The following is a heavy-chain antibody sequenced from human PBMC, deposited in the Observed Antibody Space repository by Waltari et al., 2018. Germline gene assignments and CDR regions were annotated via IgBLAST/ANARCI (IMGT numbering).Heavy chain of an antibody. CDR1: GYSISSGYY. V-gene: IGHV4-38-2*01. J-gene: IGHJ5*02. Sequence: QVQLQESGPGLVKPSETLSLTCAVSGYSISSGYYWGWIRQPPGKGLEWIGSIYDSGDTDYNPSLKSRVNISVDTAKNQFSLKLSSVTAADTAVYYCARRSSIAVAGNWFDPWGQGTLVTVSS. CDR3: ARRSSIAVAGNWFDP. D-gene: IGHD6-19*01. CDR2: IYDSGDT.